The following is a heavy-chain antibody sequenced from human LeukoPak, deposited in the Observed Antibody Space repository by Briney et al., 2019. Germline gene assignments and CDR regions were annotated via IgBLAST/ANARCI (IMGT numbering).Heavy chain of an antibody. Sequence: PGGSLRLSCVASGFTFSRHATSWVRQAPGKGLDWVSGISGSGGSTYYVDSVKGRFTISRDNSKNTLYLQMNSLRAGDTAVYYCAKGAIVGSTLEAFDIWGQGTMVTVSS. CDR1: GFTFSRHA. D-gene: IGHD1-26*01. CDR3: AKGAIVGSTLEAFDI. V-gene: IGHV3-23*01. J-gene: IGHJ3*02. CDR2: ISGSGGST.